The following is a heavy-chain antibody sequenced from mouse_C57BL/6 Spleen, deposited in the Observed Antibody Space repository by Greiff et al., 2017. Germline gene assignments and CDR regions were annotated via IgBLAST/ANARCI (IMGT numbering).Heavy chain of an antibody. Sequence: QVQLQQPGAELVMPGASVKLSCKASGYTFTSYWMHWVKQRPGQGLEWIGEIDPSDSYTNYNQKFKGKSTLTVDKSSSTAYMQLSSLTSEDSAVYDCARSDTTVVPYYAMCYRGQGASVTVSS. CDR2: IDPSDSYT. D-gene: IGHD1-1*01. V-gene: IGHV1-69*01. CDR1: GYTFTSYW. CDR3: ARSDTTVVPYYAMCY. J-gene: IGHJ4*01.